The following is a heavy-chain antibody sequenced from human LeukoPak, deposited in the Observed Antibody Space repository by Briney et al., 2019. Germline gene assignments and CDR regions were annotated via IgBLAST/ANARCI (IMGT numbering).Heavy chain of an antibody. J-gene: IGHJ4*02. D-gene: IGHD1-26*01. CDR2: ISAYNGNT. V-gene: IGHV1-18*01. CDR3: ARETPTGGKGAFPY. CDR1: GYTYTSYG. Sequence: ASVMVFSWAAGYTYTSYGIIWGCRAPGQGLEWMGWISAYNGNTNYAPKLQGRVTMTTDTSTSTAYMELRSLRSDDTTVYYCARETPTGGKGAFPYWGQGRLVTVSS.